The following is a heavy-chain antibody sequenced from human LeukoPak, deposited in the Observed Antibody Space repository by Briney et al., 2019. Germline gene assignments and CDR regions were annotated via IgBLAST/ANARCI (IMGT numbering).Heavy chain of an antibody. D-gene: IGHD4-17*01. CDR3: ARDQGLRYGLYGMDV. J-gene: IGHJ6*02. V-gene: IGHV4-39*07. CDR2: IYYSGST. Sequence: SETLSLTCTVSGGSISSSSYYWGWIRQPPGKGLEWIGSIYYSGSTYYNPSLKSRVTISVDTSKNQFSLKLSSVTAADTAVYYCARDQGLRYGLYGMDVWGQGTTVTVSS. CDR1: GGSISSSSYY.